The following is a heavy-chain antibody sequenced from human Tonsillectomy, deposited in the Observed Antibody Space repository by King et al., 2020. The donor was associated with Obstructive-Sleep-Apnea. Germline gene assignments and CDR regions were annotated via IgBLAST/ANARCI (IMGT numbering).Heavy chain of an antibody. V-gene: IGHV3-30*04. Sequence: VQLVESGGGVVQPGRSLRLSCAASGFTFSSYAIHWVRQAPGKGLEWVAVISYDGSNKYYADSVKGRFPISRDNSKNTLYLQMNSLRAEDTAVYYCAREKGGIPYLGYFDLWGRGTLVTVSS. CDR2: ISYDGSNK. CDR1: GFTFSSYA. J-gene: IGHJ2*01. D-gene: IGHD2-15*01. CDR3: AREKGGIPYLGYFDL.